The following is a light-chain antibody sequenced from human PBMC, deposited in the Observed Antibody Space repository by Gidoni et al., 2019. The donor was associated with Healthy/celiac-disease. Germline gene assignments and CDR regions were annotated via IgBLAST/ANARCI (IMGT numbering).Light chain of an antibody. CDR1: QGIGND. V-gene: IGKV1-17*01. CDR3: LQHNNYPFT. CDR2: AAS. J-gene: IGKJ3*01. Sequence: DIQMTQSPSSLSASVGDRVTITCRASQGIGNDLGWYQQKPGKAPKRLIYAASSLQGGVPSSFSGSGSETEFTLTISSLQPEDFATYYCLQHNNYPFTFXPXTRVDIK.